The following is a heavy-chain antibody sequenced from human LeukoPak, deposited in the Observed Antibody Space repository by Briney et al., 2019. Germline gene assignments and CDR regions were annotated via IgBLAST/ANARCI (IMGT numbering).Heavy chain of an antibody. D-gene: IGHD6-19*01. Sequence: SETLSLTCTVSGGSISSGNYYWSWIRQPPGKGLEWIGYIYYSGSTYYNPSLKSRVAMSVDTSKKQFSLNLSSVTAADTAVYYCASAYDESSGSRFDYWGQGTLVTVSS. V-gene: IGHV4-30-4*01. CDR3: ASAYDESSGSRFDY. CDR1: GGSISSGNYY. J-gene: IGHJ4*02. CDR2: IYYSGST.